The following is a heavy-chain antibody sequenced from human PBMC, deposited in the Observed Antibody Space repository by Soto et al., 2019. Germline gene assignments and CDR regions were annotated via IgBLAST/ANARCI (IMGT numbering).Heavy chain of an antibody. J-gene: IGHJ4*02. D-gene: IGHD3-3*02. CDR2: IYYSGST. CDR3: ARDLLAQGYFDY. CDR1: GGSLSSYY. Sequence: PSQTLSLTCTVSGGSLSSYYWSWIRQPPGKGLEWIGYIYYSGSTNYNPSLKSRVTISVDTSKNQFSLKLSSVTAADTAVYYCARDLLAQGYFDYWGQGTLVTVSS. V-gene: IGHV4-59*01.